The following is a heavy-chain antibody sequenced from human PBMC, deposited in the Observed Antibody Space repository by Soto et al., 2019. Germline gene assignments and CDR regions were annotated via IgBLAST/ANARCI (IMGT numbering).Heavy chain of an antibody. Sequence: GESLKISCKGGGYSFTTYWIGWVRQMPGKGLGRMWIIYPGDSDTRYSPSFQGKVTISADKYISTAYLQWSSLKASDTAMYYCARKDCSSAFDYWGQGTLVTVSS. V-gene: IGHV5-51*01. CDR3: ARKDCSSAFDY. CDR1: GYSFTTYW. J-gene: IGHJ4*02. CDR2: IYPGDSDT. D-gene: IGHD3-3*01.